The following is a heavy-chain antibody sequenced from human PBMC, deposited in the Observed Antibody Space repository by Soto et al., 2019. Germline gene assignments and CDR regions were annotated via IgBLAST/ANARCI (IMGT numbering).Heavy chain of an antibody. CDR1: GFTFSSYG. Sequence: GGSLRLSCAASGFTFSSYGMHWVRQAPGKGLEWVAVIWYDGSNKYYADSVKGRFTISRDNSKNTLYLQMNSLRAEDTAVYYCARGSASSSSLGYFDYWGQGTLVTVSS. D-gene: IGHD6-6*01. CDR3: ARGSASSSSLGYFDY. CDR2: IWYDGSNK. V-gene: IGHV3-33*01. J-gene: IGHJ4*02.